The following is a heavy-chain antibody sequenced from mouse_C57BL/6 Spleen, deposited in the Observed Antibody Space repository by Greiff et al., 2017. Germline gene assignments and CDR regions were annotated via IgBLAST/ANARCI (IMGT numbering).Heavy chain of an antibody. Sequence: VKLQPSGAELVKPGASVTISCKASGYAFSSYWMNWVKQRHGKGLAWIGQLYPGAGDTTYHGQFKGTATLTADKSSSTADMQRISLVSDESSVYFCARIYYDYGGFDYWGQGTTLTGSS. CDR2: LYPGAGDT. CDR3: ARIYYDYGGFDY. CDR1: GYAFSSYW. J-gene: IGHJ2*01. V-gene: IGHV1-80*01. D-gene: IGHD2-4*01.